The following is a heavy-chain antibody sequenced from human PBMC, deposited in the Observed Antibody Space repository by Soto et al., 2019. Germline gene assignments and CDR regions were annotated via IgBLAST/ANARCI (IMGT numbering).Heavy chain of an antibody. CDR1: GGSISNYY. V-gene: IGHV4-59*01. CDR3: ARDHPHSYGVYYFDY. Sequence: SETLSLTCTVFGGSISNYYWNWIRQSPGKGLEWIGYTYSSGSTHYNPSLQNRVTISIDTSKNQVSLKVNSVTAADTAVYYCARDHPHSYGVYYFDYWGQGTPVTVSS. J-gene: IGHJ4*02. CDR2: TYSSGST. D-gene: IGHD4-17*01.